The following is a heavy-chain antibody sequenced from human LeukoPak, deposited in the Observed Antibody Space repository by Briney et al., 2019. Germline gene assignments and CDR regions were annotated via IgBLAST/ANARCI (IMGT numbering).Heavy chain of an antibody. Sequence: GGSLRLSCAASGFTFSSFGMHWVRQAPGKGLEWVAVIWYDGSNKKYVESVKGRFTISRDNSKNTLYLQMNSLRAEDTAVYYCVRVRVATMGPPDYWGQGTLVTVSS. V-gene: IGHV3-33*01. J-gene: IGHJ4*02. CDR2: IWYDGSNK. D-gene: IGHD5-12*01. CDR3: VRVRVATMGPPDY. CDR1: GFTFSSFG.